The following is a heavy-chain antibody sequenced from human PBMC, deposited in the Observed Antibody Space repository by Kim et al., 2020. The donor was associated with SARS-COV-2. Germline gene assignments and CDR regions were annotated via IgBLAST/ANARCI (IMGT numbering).Heavy chain of an antibody. Sequence: SETLSLTCAVYGGSFSGYYWSWIRQPPGKGLEWIGEINHSGSTNYNPSLKSRVTISVDTSKNQFSLKLSSVTAADTAVYYCARVGLRDYYYYGMDVWGQG. V-gene: IGHV4-34*01. CDR3: ARVGLRDYYYYGMDV. J-gene: IGHJ6*02. CDR2: INHSGST. CDR1: GGSFSGYY. D-gene: IGHD4-17*01.